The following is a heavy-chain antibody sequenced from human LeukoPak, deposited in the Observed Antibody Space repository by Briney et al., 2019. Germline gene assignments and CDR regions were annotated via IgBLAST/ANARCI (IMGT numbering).Heavy chain of an antibody. J-gene: IGHJ4*02. CDR3: TRGWDPFHY. CDR1: GFIFGNYA. V-gene: IGHV3-49*03. CDR2: IRSKPYGGTT. D-gene: IGHD1-26*01. Sequence: GGSLRPSCTASGFIFGNYAMSWFRQAPGRGLEWVAFIRSKPYGGTTEYAASVNGRFTISRDDSKSIAYLQMNSLKTEDTAMYYCTRGWDPFHYWGQGTLVTVSS.